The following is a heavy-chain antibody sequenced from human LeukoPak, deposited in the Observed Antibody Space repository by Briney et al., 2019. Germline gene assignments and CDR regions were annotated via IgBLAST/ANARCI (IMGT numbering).Heavy chain of an antibody. Sequence: GGSLRLSCAASGFTFSGSAMHWVRQASGKGLEWVGRIRSKANSYATAYAASVKGRFTISRDDSKNTAYLQMNSLKTEDTAVYYCTKAPDYYDSSGYSLWGQGTTVTVSS. CDR1: GFTFSGSA. CDR2: IRSKANSYAT. J-gene: IGHJ6*02. D-gene: IGHD3-22*01. V-gene: IGHV3-73*01. CDR3: TKAPDYYDSSGYSL.